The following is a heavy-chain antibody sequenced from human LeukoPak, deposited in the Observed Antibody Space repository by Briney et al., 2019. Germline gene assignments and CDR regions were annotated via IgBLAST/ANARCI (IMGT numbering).Heavy chain of an antibody. CDR2: IIPILGIA. CDR1: GGTLSSYA. V-gene: IGHV1-69*04. Sequence: GASVKVSCKASGGTLSSYAISWVRQAPGQGLEWMGRIIPILGIANYAQKFQGRVTITADKSTSTAYMELSSLRSEDTAVYYCARGRLQANYYYYYMDVWGKGTTVTVSS. J-gene: IGHJ6*03. CDR3: ARGRLQANYYYYYMDV. D-gene: IGHD5-24*01.